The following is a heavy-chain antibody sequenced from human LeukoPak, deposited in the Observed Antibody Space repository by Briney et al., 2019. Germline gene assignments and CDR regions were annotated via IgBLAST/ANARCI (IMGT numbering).Heavy chain of an antibody. J-gene: IGHJ4*02. CDR3: ATAPLLGSSWYYFDY. V-gene: IGHV1-24*01. D-gene: IGHD6-13*01. CDR2: FDPEDGET. CDR1: GYTLTELS. Sequence: ASVKVSCKVSGYTLTELSMHWVRQAPGKGLEWMGGFDPEDGETIYAQKFQGRVTMTEDTSTDIAYMELSSLRSEDTAVYYCATAPLLGSSWYYFDYWGQGTLVTVSS.